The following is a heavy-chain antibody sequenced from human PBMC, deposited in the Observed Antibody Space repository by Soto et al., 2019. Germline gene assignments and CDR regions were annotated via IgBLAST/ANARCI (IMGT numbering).Heavy chain of an antibody. D-gene: IGHD4-17*01. V-gene: IGHV1-8*01. Sequence: QVQLVQSGSEVKKPGASVKVSCKASGYTFTNYDLHWVRQASGQGLEWMGWVNPKTGNTAYAQKFQGRVTMSRDTSVTAAYMELCSLTSEDTAVYFCARSDYGDLDYWGQGPRVTVSS. J-gene: IGHJ4*02. CDR3: ARSDYGDLDY. CDR2: VNPKTGNT. CDR1: GYTFTNYD.